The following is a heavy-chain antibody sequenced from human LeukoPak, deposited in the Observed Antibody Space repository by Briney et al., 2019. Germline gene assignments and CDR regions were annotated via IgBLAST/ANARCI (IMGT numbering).Heavy chain of an antibody. Sequence: PGGSLRLSCAASGFTFSDYYMSWIRQAPGKGLEWVSYISISSDTIYYADSVKGRFTISRDNAKNSLFLQMNSLRDEDTAVYYCARAYSGSYSPADYWGQGTLVTVSS. CDR3: ARAYSGSYSPADY. D-gene: IGHD1-26*01. J-gene: IGHJ4*02. CDR1: GFTFSDYY. CDR2: ISISSDTI. V-gene: IGHV3-11*04.